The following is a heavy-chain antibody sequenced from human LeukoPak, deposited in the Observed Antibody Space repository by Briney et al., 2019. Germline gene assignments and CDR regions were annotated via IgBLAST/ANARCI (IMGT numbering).Heavy chain of an antibody. V-gene: IGHV1-18*01. J-gene: IGHJ4*02. CDR2: IRPHTGET. CDR1: GYNFPSYG. Sequence: APVKVSCKASGYNFPSYGINWVRQAPGQGLEWMGWIRPHTGETNSAQRFQDRVTMTTDTSTTTAYMELGSLRFDDTAVYYCARDRGGKGSAIFYWGQGSLVTVSS. D-gene: IGHD2-2*01. CDR3: ARDRGGKGSAIFY.